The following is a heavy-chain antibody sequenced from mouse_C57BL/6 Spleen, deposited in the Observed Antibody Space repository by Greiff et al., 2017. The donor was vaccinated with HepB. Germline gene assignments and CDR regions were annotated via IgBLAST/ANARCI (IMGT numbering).Heavy chain of an antibody. V-gene: IGHV1-52*01. J-gene: IGHJ4*01. D-gene: IGHD4-1*01. CDR3: AREGTGGAMDY. Sequence: QVQLQQPGAELVRPGSSVKLSCKASGYTFTSYWMHWVKQRPIQGLEWIGNIDPSDSETHYNQKFKDKATLTVDKSSSTAYMQLSSLTSEDSAVYYCAREGTGGAMDYWGQGTSVTVSS. CDR2: IDPSDSET. CDR1: GYTFTSYW.